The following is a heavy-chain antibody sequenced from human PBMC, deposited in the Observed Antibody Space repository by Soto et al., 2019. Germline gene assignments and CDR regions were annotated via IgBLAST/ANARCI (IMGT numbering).Heavy chain of an antibody. Sequence: QVQLQESGPGLVKPSETLSLTCTVSGGSISRYYWNWIRQPPGKGLEWIGYIYYSGSTNYNPSLQSRVTIXXDXSXXQFSLKLSSVTAADTAVYYCARDPGSGSYYGWFDPWGQGTLVTVSS. CDR1: GGSISRYY. CDR3: ARDPGSGSYYGWFDP. V-gene: IGHV4-59*01. D-gene: IGHD3-10*01. CDR2: IYYSGST. J-gene: IGHJ5*02.